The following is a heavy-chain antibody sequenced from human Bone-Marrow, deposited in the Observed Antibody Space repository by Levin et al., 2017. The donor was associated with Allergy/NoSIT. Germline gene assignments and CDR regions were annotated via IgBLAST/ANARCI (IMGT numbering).Heavy chain of an antibody. V-gene: IGHV3-48*01. J-gene: IGHJ4*02. CDR1: GFTFSSYS. D-gene: IGHD3-10*01. Sequence: PGGSLRLSCAASGFTFSSYSMNWVRQAPGKGLEWVSYISSSSSTIYYADSVKGRFTISRDNAKNSLYLQMNSLRAEDTAVYYWARLGVLWVGEQTSTPTSFDYWGQGTLVTVSS. CDR2: ISSSSSTI. CDR3: ARLGVLWVGEQTSTPTSFDY.